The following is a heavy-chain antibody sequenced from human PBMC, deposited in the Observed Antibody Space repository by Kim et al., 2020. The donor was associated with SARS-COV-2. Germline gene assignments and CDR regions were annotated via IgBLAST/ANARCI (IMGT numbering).Heavy chain of an antibody. D-gene: IGHD3-10*02. V-gene: IGHV4-39*01. CDR1: GGSISTSTYY. CDR3: ARHPHLFGEPPRIAV. CDR2: IYYIGST. J-gene: IGHJ6*01. Sequence: SETLSLTCTVSGGSISTSTYYWGWIRQPPGKVLEWIWTIYYIGSTYYNPSLKSRVTISVDTSKNQFSLKLSSVTAADTAVYYCARHPHLFGEPPRIAVWG.